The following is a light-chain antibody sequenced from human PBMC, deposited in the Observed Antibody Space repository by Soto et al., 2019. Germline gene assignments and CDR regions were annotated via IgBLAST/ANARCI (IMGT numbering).Light chain of an antibody. CDR3: QKYGWSPLT. CDR1: QSLTRN. J-gene: IGKJ4*01. Sequence: DIVMTQSPATLSLSPGESVTLSCRASQSLTRNLAWYQHKTGQSPRLLIYGESRRATGIPDRLSGSGSGTDLNLTISRLEPEDFAVYHCQKYGWSPLTCGGGTKVDIK. V-gene: IGKV3-20*01. CDR2: GES.